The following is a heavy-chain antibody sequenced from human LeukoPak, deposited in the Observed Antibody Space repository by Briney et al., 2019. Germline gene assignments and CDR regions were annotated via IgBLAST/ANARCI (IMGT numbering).Heavy chain of an antibody. V-gene: IGHV3-21*01. CDR1: GFIFSGYS. CDR3: AREGATAGSGYYFDY. CDR2: ISSSSSSI. Sequence: GGSLRLSCAASGFIFSGYSMNWVRQAPGKRLEWVSSISSSSSSIYYADSVKGRFTISRDNTKKSLYLQMNSLRAEDTAVYYCAREGATAGSGYYFDYWGQGSLVTVSS. J-gene: IGHJ4*02. D-gene: IGHD6-13*01.